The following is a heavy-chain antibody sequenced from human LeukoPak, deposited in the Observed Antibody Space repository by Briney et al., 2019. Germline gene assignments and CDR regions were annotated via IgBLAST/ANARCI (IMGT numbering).Heavy chain of an antibody. D-gene: IGHD3-22*01. J-gene: IGHJ4*02. V-gene: IGHV3-21*01. CDR2: VNTVSSYI. CDR1: GFVFISYS. CDR3: VRLRRNSDSSGYFYYYDN. Sequence: GGSLRLSCAASGFVFISYSFNWVRQAPGKGLEWVASVNTVSSYIYYADSVRGRFTISIDNAQNSVLLQMNSLRAEDMAMYYCVRLRRNSDSSGYFYYYDNWGQGTLVTVSS.